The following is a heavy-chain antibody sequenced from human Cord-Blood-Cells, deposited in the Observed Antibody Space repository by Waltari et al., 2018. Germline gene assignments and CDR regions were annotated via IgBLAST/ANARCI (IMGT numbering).Heavy chain of an antibody. CDR2: ISAYNGNT. Sequence: QGLEWMGWISAYNGNTNYAQKLQGRVTMTTDTSTSTAYMELRSLRSDDTAVYYCARGIPPVADCSSTSCEGGDAFDIWGQGTMVTVSS. V-gene: IGHV1-18*01. CDR3: ARGIPPVADCSSTSCEGGDAFDI. D-gene: IGHD2-2*01. J-gene: IGHJ3*02.